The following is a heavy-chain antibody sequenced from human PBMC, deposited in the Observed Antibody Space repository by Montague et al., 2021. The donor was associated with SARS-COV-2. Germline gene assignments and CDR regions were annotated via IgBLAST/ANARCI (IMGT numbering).Heavy chain of an antibody. V-gene: IGHV3-23*01. CDR3: ANRGIAAAGSYRYYFDY. D-gene: IGHD6-13*01. Sequence: SLRLSCAASGFTFSYYVMSWVRQAPGKGLEWVSAISGSGGSTYYADPVKGRFTISRDNSENTLYLQMNNLRAEDTAVYYCANRGIAAAGSYRYYFDYWGQGTLVTVSS. CDR1: GFTFSYYV. CDR2: ISGSGGST. J-gene: IGHJ4*02.